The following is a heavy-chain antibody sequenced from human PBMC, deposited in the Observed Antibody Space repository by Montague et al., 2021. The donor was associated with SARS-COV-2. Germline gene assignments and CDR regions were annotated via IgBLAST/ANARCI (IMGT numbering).Heavy chain of an antibody. V-gene: IGHV4-34*01. CDR1: GGSFSGYY. CDR2: INHSGST. D-gene: IGHD3-10*01. Sequence: SETLSLTCAVYGGSFSGYYWNWIRQPPGKGLEWTGEINHSGSTNYNPSLKSRVTMSVDTPKNQFSLKLSSVTAADTAVYYCARGARQGYGFRLGSFDSWGQGTLVTVSS. J-gene: IGHJ4*02. CDR3: ARGARQGYGFRLGSFDS.